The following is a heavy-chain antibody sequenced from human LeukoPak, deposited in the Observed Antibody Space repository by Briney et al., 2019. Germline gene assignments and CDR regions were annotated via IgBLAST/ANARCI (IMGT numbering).Heavy chain of an antibody. V-gene: IGHV3-7*01. CDR2: IKKDGSEK. J-gene: IGHJ4*02. CDR1: GFTFSSYW. Sequence: GGSLRLSCAASGFTFSSYWMSWVRQAPGKGLEWEANIKKDGSEKYHVDSVKGRFTISRDNAKNSLYLQMNSLRVEDTAVYYCARENDFWRWGQGTLVTVSS. D-gene: IGHD3-3*01. CDR3: ARENDFWR.